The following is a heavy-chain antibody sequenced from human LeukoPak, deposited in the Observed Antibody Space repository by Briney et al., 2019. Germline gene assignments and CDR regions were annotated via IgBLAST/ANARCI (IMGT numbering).Heavy chain of an antibody. D-gene: IGHD1-26*01. J-gene: IGHJ3*02. CDR1: GGSFSGYY. CDR2: IWYDGSNK. V-gene: IGHV3-33*08. Sequence: LSLTCAVYGGSFSGYYWSWIRQAPGKGLEWVAVIWYDGSNKYYADSVKGRFTISRDNSKNTLYLQMNSLRAEDTAVYYCARDLLQGSYSPDAFDIWGQGTMVTVSS. CDR3: ARDLLQGSYSPDAFDI.